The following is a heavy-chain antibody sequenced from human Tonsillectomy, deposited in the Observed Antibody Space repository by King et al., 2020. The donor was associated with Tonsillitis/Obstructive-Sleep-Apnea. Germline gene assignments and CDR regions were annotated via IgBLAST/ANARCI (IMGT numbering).Heavy chain of an antibody. CDR3: VSYSGSWIA. J-gene: IGHJ4*02. CDR2: INPNSGGT. D-gene: IGHD3-3*01. CDR1: GYIFTDYY. Sequence: QLVQSGAEVKKPGASVRVSCKTSGYIFTDYYMHWVRQAPGQGLEWMGRINPNSGGTNYAQKFQGRVTMTRDTSINTAYMELSKLRSDDTAVYYCVSYSGSWIAWGQGTLVTVSS. V-gene: IGHV1-2*06.